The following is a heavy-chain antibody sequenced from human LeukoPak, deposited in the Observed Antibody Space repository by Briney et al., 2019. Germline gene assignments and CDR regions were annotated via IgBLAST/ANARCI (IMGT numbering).Heavy chain of an antibody. Sequence: GGSLRLSCAASGSTFDDYGMSWVRQAPGKGLEWVSGINWNGGSTGYADSVKGRFTISRDNAKNPLYLQMNSLRAEDTVLYYCARLQDQEWFGELSLAGFDYWGQGTLVTVSS. J-gene: IGHJ4*02. V-gene: IGHV3-20*04. CDR3: ARLQDQEWFGELSLAGFDY. CDR2: INWNGGST. D-gene: IGHD3-10*01. CDR1: GSTFDDYG.